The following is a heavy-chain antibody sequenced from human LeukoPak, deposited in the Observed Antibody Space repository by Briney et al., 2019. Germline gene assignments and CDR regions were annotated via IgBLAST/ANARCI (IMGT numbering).Heavy chain of an antibody. D-gene: IGHD3-10*01. J-gene: IGHJ4*02. V-gene: IGHV1-18*01. CDR1: GYTFINYG. Sequence: ASVKVSCKASGYTFINYGISWVRQAPGQGLEWLGWISGYNGNTKFAQKFQGRVTMTRDTSTSTAYMALRSLRSDDTAVYYCARYRRFGEFHYYFDHWGQGTLVTVSS. CDR2: ISGYNGNT. CDR3: ARYRRFGEFHYYFDH.